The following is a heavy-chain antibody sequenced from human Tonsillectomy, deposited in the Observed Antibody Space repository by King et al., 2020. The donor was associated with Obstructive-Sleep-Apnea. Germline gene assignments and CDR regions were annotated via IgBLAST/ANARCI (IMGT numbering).Heavy chain of an antibody. J-gene: IGHJ4*02. CDR1: GFSLNTGGVC. CDR3: ARSHSSRCGLLGY. V-gene: IGHV2-70*15. Sequence: QVTLRESGPALVKPTQTLTLTCTFSGFSLNTGGVCLSWVRQPPGKALEWLARIDWDDDEYYSTTLETRLTISKETSKNQVVLTMTNMDPVDTATYYSARSHSSRCGLLGYWGQGTLVTVSS. CDR2: IDWDDDE. D-gene: IGHD6-13*01.